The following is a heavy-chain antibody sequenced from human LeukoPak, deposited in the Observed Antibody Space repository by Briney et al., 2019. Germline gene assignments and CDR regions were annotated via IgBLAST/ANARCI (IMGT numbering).Heavy chain of an antibody. CDR2: IIPILGIA. V-gene: IGHV1-69*04. J-gene: IGHJ4*02. D-gene: IGHD3-22*01. CDR3: ARERDSSGSIRGGGFDY. Sequence: SVKVSCKASGGTFSSYAISWVRQAPGQGLEWMGRIIPILGIANYAQKFQGRVTITADKSTSTAYMELSSLRSEDTAVYYCARERDSSGSIRGGGFDYWGQGTLVTVSS. CDR1: GGTFSSYA.